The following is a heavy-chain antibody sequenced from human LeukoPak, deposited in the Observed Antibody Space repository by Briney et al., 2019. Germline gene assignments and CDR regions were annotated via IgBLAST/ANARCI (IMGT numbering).Heavy chain of an antibody. CDR3: ARDSGYRRGNWFDP. CDR1: GGSISSGSYY. D-gene: IGHD5-12*01. V-gene: IGHV4-61*02. Sequence: SQTLSLTCTVSGGSISSGSYYWSWIRQPAGKGLEWIGRIHTSGSTNYNPSLKSRVTISVDTSKNQFSLKLSSVTAADTAVYYCARDSGYRRGNWFDPWGQGTLVTVSS. CDR2: IHTSGST. J-gene: IGHJ5*02.